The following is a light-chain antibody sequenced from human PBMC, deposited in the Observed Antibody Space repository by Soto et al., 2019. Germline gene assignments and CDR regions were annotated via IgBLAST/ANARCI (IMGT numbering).Light chain of an antibody. CDR2: DVS. J-gene: IGLJ2*01. CDR1: SSDVGGYNY. CDR3: SSYTSGSDVV. V-gene: IGLV2-14*01. Sequence: QSALTQPASVSGSPGQSITISCTGTSSDVGGYNYVSWYQQHPGKAPKLMLYDVSHRPSGVSNRFSGSKSGNTAALTISGLQAEDEAHYYCSSYTSGSDVVFGGGTKLTV.